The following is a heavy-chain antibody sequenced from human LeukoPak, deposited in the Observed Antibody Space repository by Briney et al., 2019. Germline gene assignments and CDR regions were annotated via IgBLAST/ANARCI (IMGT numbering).Heavy chain of an antibody. Sequence: SETLSLTCTVSVGSISNYYWSWIRQPPGKGLEWIGYIFYSGSTNYNPSLKSRVTISLNTSKNQFSLKLRYAACSGPAVYYCARERLGFFEYWGQGTLVTVS. CDR3: ARERLGFFEY. J-gene: IGHJ4*02. D-gene: IGHD3-9*01. V-gene: IGHV4-59*01. CDR2: IFYSGST. CDR1: VGSISNYY.